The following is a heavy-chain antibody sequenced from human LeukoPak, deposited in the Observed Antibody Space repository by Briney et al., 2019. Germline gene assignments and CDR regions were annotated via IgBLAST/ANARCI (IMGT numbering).Heavy chain of an antibody. CDR3: ARVSSSWYQDWYFDL. J-gene: IGHJ2*01. CDR2: IYTSGNT. D-gene: IGHD6-13*01. CDR1: GGSISSYY. V-gene: IGHV4-4*07. Sequence: SETLSLTCTVSGGSISSYYWSWIRQPAGKGLEWIGRIYTSGNTNYNPSLKSRVTMSVDTSKNQFSLKLSSMIAADTAVYYCARVSSSWYQDWYFDLWGRGTLVTVPS.